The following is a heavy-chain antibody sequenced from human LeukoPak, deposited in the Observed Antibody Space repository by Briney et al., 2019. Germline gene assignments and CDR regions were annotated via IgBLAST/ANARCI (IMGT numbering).Heavy chain of an antibody. D-gene: IGHD3-3*01. J-gene: IGHJ4*02. CDR3: AKDRGFSEWLLFDY. V-gene: IGHV3-33*06. Sequence: GGSLRLSCAASGFTFSSYGMLWVRQAPGTGLAGVAVIWYDGSNKYYADSVKGRFTISRDNSKNTLYLQMNLLRAEDTAVYYCAKDRGFSEWLLFDYWGQGTLVTVSS. CDR2: IWYDGSNK. CDR1: GFTFSSYG.